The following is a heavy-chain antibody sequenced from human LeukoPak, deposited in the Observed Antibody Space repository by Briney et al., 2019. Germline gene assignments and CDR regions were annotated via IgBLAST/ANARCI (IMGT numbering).Heavy chain of an antibody. CDR3: ARDTGWYFDL. Sequence: QPGGSLRLSCAASGFTFSGYWMHWVRQVPGKGLVWVSRITSDGSSTTYADSVKGRFTISRDNAKNTVFLQMISLRAEDTAVYYCARDTGWYFDLWGRGTLVTVSS. CDR2: ITSDGSST. D-gene: IGHD4-17*01. CDR1: GFTFSGYW. V-gene: IGHV3-74*01. J-gene: IGHJ2*01.